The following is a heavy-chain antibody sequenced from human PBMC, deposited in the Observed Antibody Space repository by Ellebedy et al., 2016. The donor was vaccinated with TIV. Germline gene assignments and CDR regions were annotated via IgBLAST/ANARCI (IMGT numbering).Heavy chain of an antibody. D-gene: IGHD1-26*01. Sequence: MPSETLSLTCTVSGGSITSSSHYWGWIRQPPGKGLEWSGSIYYGGTTFYNPSVQSRVTISLDPSKNHFSLKLNSVTAADTAVYYCASVGDWRGWFDPWGQGTLVAVSS. CDR1: GGSITSSSHY. CDR3: ASVGDWRGWFDP. V-gene: IGHV4-39*07. CDR2: IYYGGTT. J-gene: IGHJ5*02.